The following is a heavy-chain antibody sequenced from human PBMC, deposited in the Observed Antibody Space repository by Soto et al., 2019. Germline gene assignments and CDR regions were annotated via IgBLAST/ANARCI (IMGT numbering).Heavy chain of an antibody. Sequence: VASVKVSCKISGYTFTSYGISWVRQAPGQGLEWMGWISAYNGNTNYAQKLQGRVTMTTDTSTSTAYMELRSLRSDDTAVYYCARLDYYDSSGYYYDYWGQGTLVTVSS. CDR2: ISAYNGNT. CDR3: ARLDYYDSSGYYYDY. D-gene: IGHD3-22*01. V-gene: IGHV1-18*04. CDR1: GYTFTSYG. J-gene: IGHJ4*02.